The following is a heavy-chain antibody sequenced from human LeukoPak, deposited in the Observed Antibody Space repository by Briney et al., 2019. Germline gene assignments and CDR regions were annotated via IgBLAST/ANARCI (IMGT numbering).Heavy chain of an antibody. CDR2: ITWNTGNL. Sequence: GGSLRLSCSMSGFDFENYGTHWFRQRPGKGLEWVSSITWNTGNLGYGDSVEGRFTVSRDNARNSVYLQMNSLRAEDTAVYYCAREVPSRWRASYFDYWGQGTLVTVSS. CDR3: AREVPSRWRASYFDY. CDR1: GFDFENYG. V-gene: IGHV3-9*01. D-gene: IGHD1-26*01. J-gene: IGHJ4*02.